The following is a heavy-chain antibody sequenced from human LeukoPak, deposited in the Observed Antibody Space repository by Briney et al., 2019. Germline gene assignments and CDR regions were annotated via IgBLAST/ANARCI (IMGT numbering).Heavy chain of an antibody. CDR2: IYIDANT. CDR3: ARDREVVTAKAQMDV. CDR1: GFSVSTNH. J-gene: IGHJ6*03. V-gene: IGHV3-53*01. Sequence: GGSLRLSCAVSGFSVSTNHMSWVRQAPGKGLEWVSVIYIDANTYYADSVKGRFTISRDNSKNTVFLQMNSLRAEDTAVYYCARDREVVTAKAQMDVWGKGTTVTV. D-gene: IGHD2-21*02.